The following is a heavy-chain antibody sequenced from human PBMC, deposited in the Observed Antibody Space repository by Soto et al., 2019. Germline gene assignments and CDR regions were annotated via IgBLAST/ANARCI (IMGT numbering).Heavy chain of an antibody. CDR3: ARNRWFDL. CDR2: SYNTGGT. J-gene: IGHJ5*02. Sequence: SETLSLTCTFCGGSISGFYWSWIRQPPGKGLEWIGYSYNTGGTNYNPSLKSRVSISADTSKNQFSLKLSSVTAADTAVYYYARNRWFDLWGQGILVTVSS. V-gene: IGHV4-59*01. CDR1: GGSISGFY.